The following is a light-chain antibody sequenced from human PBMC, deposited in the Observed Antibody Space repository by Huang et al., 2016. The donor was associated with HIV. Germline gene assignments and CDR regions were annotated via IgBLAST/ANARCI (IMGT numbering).Light chain of an antibody. CDR1: QSVSSY. J-gene: IGKJ1*01. V-gene: IGKV3-11*01. CDR2: DAS. Sequence: EIVLTQSPATLSLSPGERATLSCRARQSVSSYLAWYQQKPGQAPRLLIYDASNRATGIPARFSGSGSVTDFTLTISSLEPEDFAVYYCQQRSNWSWTFGQGTKVEIK. CDR3: QQRSNWSWT.